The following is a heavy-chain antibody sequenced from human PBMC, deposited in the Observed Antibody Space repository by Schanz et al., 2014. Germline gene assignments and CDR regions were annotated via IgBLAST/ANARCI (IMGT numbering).Heavy chain of an antibody. D-gene: IGHD6-13*01. CDR3: ARGGVDAAAGGNY. CDR1: GYTFNNYT. CDR2: INLSGGST. Sequence: QVQLVQSGAEVKKPGTSVKVSCKASGYTFNNYTYVMIWVRQAPGQGLEWMGIINLSGGSTNNAQKFQGRVTMTRDTSTSTVYMELSSLRSEDTAVYYCARGGVDAAAGGNYWGQGTLVTVSS. V-gene: IGHV1-46*02. J-gene: IGHJ4*02.